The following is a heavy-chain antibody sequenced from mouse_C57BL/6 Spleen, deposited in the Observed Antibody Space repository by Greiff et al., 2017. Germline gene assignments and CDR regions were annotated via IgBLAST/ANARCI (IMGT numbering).Heavy chain of an antibody. CDR1: GYTFTDYY. Sequence: EVQLQQSGPELVKPGASVKISCKASGYTFTDYYMNWVKQSHGKSLEWIGDINPNNGGTSYNEKFKGKATLTVDKSSSTAYMELRSLTSEDSAVYYCARPHIGITTVVNGYYFDYWGQGTTLTVSS. J-gene: IGHJ2*01. D-gene: IGHD1-1*01. CDR3: ARPHIGITTVVNGYYFDY. V-gene: IGHV1-26*01. CDR2: INPNNGGT.